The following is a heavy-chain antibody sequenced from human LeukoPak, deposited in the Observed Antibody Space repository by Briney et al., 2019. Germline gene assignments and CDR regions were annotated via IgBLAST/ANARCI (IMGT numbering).Heavy chain of an antibody. CDR2: ISSSSSYI. CDR3: ARDDGDYRIDY. V-gene: IGHV3-21*01. CDR1: GFTFGSYA. D-gene: IGHD4-11*01. J-gene: IGHJ4*02. Sequence: GGSLRLSCAASGFTFGSYAMTWVRQAPGKGLEWVSSISSSSSYIYYADSVKGRFTISRDNAKNSLYLQMNSLRAEDTAVYYCARDDGDYRIDYWGQGTLVTVSS.